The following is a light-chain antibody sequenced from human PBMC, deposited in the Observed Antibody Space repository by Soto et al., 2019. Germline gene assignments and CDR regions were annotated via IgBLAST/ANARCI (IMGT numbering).Light chain of an antibody. CDR3: QQSYNATIT. J-gene: IGKJ5*01. CDR2: VAS. Sequence: DIQMTQSPSTVSSSFGDRVTVTCRASQSISRWLAWYQQKPGKAPQLLIYVASRLESGVPSRFSGSGSGTDVTITISSLKQEDGATYYCQQSYNATITFGQGTRLEIK. CDR1: QSISRW. V-gene: IGKV1-5*01.